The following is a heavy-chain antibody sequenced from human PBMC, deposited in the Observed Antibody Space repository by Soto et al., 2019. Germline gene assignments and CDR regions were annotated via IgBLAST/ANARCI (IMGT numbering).Heavy chain of an antibody. CDR1: GFTFSDNG. CDR2: ISIGSSAI. CDR3: ARDWGVWDSDIGTQIPHLDS. J-gene: IGHJ4*02. V-gene: IGHV3-48*01. D-gene: IGHD2-15*01. Sequence: EVQLVESGGGLVQPGGSLRLSCEASGFTFSDNGMNWVRQPPGKGLEWVSFISIGSSAIDYADSVRGRFTISRDNAKSSLYLQMNSLSGEDTAVYSCARDWGVWDSDIGTQIPHLDSWGQGTLVTGSS.